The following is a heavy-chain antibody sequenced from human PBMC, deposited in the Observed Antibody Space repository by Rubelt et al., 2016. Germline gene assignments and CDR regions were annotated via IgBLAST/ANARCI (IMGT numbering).Heavy chain of an antibody. Sequence: EVQLVESGGGLVQPGGSLRLSCAASGFTFSSYGMHWVRQAPGKGLEWVSSISSSRSYIYYADSVKGRFTIPRDNRKKPREWERNSRGAEDTAVYYCASEGDSGSYYPRWGQGTLVTVSS. CDR2: ISSSRSYI. V-gene: IGHV3-21*01. J-gene: IGHJ4*02. CDR3: ASEGDSGSYYPR. CDR1: GFTFSSYG. D-gene: IGHD1-26*01.